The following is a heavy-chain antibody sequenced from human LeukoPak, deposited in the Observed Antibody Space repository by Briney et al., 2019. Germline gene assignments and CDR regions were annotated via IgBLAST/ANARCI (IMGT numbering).Heavy chain of an antibody. CDR1: GYTFTSNY. CDR2: ISYDGSNK. D-gene: IGHD3-10*01. Sequence: SCKASGYTFTSNYMHWVRQAPGKGLEWVAVISYDGSNKYYADSVKGRFTISRDNSKNTLYLQMNSLRAEDTAVYYCAKDSLWFGETDNWFDPWGQGTLVTVSS. J-gene: IGHJ5*02. CDR3: AKDSLWFGETDNWFDP. V-gene: IGHV3-30*18.